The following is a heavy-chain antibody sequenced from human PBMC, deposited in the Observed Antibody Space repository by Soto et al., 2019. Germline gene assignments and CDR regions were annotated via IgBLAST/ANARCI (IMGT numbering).Heavy chain of an antibody. Sequence: SETLCLTCTVSDSSISGSTYYWGWIRQPPGKGLEWIGTIYYSGSTYYNPSLKSRVTISVDTSKNQFSLKLTSVTATDTAVYYCARHRGPRIATGDLGPCGQGTLVTVSS. CDR3: ARHRGPRIATGDLGP. CDR2: IYYSGST. CDR1: DSSISGSTYY. J-gene: IGHJ5*02. V-gene: IGHV4-39*01. D-gene: IGHD6-13*01.